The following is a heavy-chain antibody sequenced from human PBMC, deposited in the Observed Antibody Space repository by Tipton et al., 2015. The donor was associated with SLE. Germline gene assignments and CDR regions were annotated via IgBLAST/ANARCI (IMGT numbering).Heavy chain of an antibody. V-gene: IGHV3-74*01. J-gene: IGHJ4*02. CDR2: IYTDGSRT. D-gene: IGHD4-17*01. CDR3: AKDDSGANSLDY. CDR1: GFTFSSYW. Sequence: SLRLSCAASGFTFSSYWMHWVRQAPGKGLVWVSRIYTDGSRTHYADSVRGRFTISRDNAENTLYLLMSSLRAEDTAVYYCAKDDSGANSLDYWGQGTLVTVSS.